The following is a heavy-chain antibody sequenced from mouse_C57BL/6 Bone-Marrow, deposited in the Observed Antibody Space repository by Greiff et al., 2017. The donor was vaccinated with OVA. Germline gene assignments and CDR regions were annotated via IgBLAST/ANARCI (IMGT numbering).Heavy chain of an antibody. CDR1: GFSLSTFGMG. Sequence: QVTLKESGPGILQPSQTLSLTCSFSGFSLSTFGMGVGWIRQPSGKGLEWLAHIWWDDDKYYKPALKSRLTSSKDTSKNQVFLKIANVDTADTATYYCASFITTVVAYYYAMDYWGQGTSVTVSS. V-gene: IGHV8-8*01. J-gene: IGHJ4*01. CDR2: IWWDDDK. D-gene: IGHD1-1*01. CDR3: ASFITTVVAYYYAMDY.